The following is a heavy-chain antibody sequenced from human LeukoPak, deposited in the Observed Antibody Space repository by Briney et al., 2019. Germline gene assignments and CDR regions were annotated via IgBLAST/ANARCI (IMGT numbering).Heavy chain of an antibody. CDR1: GGSISSSSYY. J-gene: IGHJ4*02. CDR3: AGYSGSYPDEYYFDY. D-gene: IGHD1-26*01. CDR2: IYYSGST. Sequence: SETLSLTCTVSGGSISSSSYYWGWIRQPPGKGLEWIGSIYYSGSTYYNPSLKSRVTISVDTSKNQFSLKLSSVTAADTAVYYCAGYSGSYPDEYYFDYWGQGTLVTVSS. V-gene: IGHV4-39*07.